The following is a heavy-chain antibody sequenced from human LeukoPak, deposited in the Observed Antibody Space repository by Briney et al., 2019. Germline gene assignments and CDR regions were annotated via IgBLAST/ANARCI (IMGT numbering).Heavy chain of an antibody. CDR1: GGSISSYY. CDR3: ARGGSATYYDILTGYWYYYGMDV. CDR2: IYYSGST. Sequence: PSETLSLTCTVSGGSISSYYWSWIRQPPGKGLEWIGYIYYSGSTNYNPSLKSRVTISVDTSKNQFSLKLSFVTAADTAVYYCARGGSATYYDILTGYWYYYGMDVWGQGTTVTVSS. D-gene: IGHD3-9*01. J-gene: IGHJ6*02. V-gene: IGHV4-59*01.